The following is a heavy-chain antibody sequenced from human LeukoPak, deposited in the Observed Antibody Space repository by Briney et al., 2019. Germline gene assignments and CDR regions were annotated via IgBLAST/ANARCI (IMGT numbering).Heavy chain of an antibody. CDR2: IYYSGST. CDR1: GGSISSGEYY. V-gene: IGHV4-30-4*08. D-gene: IGHD5-18*01. CDR3: ARAKSGGYSYGYYFDY. J-gene: IGHJ4*02. Sequence: SQTLSLTCTVSGGSISSGEYYWSWIRQPLGKGLEWIGYIYYSGSTYYNPSLKSRVTISVDTSKNQFSLKLSSVTAADTAVYYCARAKSGGYSYGYYFDYWGQGTLVTVSS.